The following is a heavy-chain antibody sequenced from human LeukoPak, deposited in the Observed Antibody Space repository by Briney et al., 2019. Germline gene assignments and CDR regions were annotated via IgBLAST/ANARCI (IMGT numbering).Heavy chain of an antibody. CDR1: GFTFSSYE. J-gene: IGHJ4*02. V-gene: IGHV3-73*01. CDR2: IRSKANSYAT. D-gene: IGHD6-13*01. CDR3: TRLPIAAAPLDDY. Sequence: GGSLRLSCAASGFTFSSYEMNWVRQAPGKGLEWVGRIRSKANSYATAYAASVKGRFTISRDDSKNTAYLQMNSLKTEDTAVYYCTRLPIAAAPLDDYWGQGTLVTVSS.